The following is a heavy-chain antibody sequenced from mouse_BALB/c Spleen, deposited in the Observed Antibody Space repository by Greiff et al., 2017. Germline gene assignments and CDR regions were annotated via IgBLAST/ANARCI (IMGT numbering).Heavy chain of an antibody. J-gene: IGHJ4*01. CDR1: GFNIKDTY. CDR3: ARQGRGHLGLREDD. Sequence: EVQLQQSGAELVKPGASVKLSCTASGFNIKDTYMHWVKQRPEQGLEWIGRIDPANGNTKYDPKFQGKATITADTSSNTAYLQLSSLTSEDTAVYYCARQGRGHLGLREDDWGQGTSVTVSS. V-gene: IGHV14-3*02. D-gene: IGHD3-2*01. CDR2: IDPANGNT.